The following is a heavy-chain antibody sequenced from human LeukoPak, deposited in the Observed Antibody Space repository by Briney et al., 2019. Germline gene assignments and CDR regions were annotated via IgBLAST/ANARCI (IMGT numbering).Heavy chain of an antibody. D-gene: IGHD3-10*01. Sequence: PGGSLRLSCAASGFTVSSNYMSWVRQAPGKGLEWVSVIYSGGSTYYADSVKGRFTISRDNSKNTLYLQMNSLRAEGTAVYYCARARYGSGSYSPDYWGQGTLVTVSS. CDR3: ARARYGSGSYSPDY. CDR2: IYSGGST. V-gene: IGHV3-66*02. CDR1: GFTVSSNY. J-gene: IGHJ4*02.